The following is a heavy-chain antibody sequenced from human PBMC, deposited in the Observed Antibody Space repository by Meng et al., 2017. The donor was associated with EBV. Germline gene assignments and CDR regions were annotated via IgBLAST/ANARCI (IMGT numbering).Heavy chain of an antibody. CDR3: AREGVGYYDSSGLSSYFDY. CDR1: GYTFTSYA. Sequence: QVQLVQSGSGLKKPGASVKVSCKASGYTFTSYAMNWVRQAPGQGLEWMGWINTNTGNPTYAQGFTGRFVFSLDTSVSTAYLQISSLKAEDTAVYYCAREGVGYYDSSGLSSYFDYWGQGTLVTVSS. J-gene: IGHJ4*02. D-gene: IGHD3-22*01. CDR2: INTNTGNP. V-gene: IGHV7-4-1*02.